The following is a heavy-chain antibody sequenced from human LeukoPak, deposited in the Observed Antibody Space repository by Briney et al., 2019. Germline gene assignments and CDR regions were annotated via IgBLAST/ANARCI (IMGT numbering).Heavy chain of an antibody. CDR2: IASDGRDK. J-gene: IGHJ4*02. Sequence: PGRSLRLSCAASGFTFTGHAMHGVRQAPGKGLEWATVIASDGRDKHYADSVKGRFTISRDNSKNTFYLQMDSLRTEDTAIYYCARDLARSALYYFDYWGPGTLVTVSS. CDR3: ARDLARSALYYFDY. V-gene: IGHV3-30*04. D-gene: IGHD2-15*01. CDR1: GFTFTGHA.